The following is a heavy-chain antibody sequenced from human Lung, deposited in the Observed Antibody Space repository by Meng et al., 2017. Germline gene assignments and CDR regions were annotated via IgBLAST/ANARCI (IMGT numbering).Heavy chain of an antibody. CDR1: VFYSNNAW. CDR2: IKSNTDGGTA. Sequence: HVVDCGGDLVRLVGHLRFSCAAFVFYSNNAWRSWVSQAPGKGLEWVGRIKSNTDGGTAEYAAPVTGRFTISRDDSKSTLYLQMSGLRIDDTGVYYCTWDDKAVSDYWGQGTLVTVSS. CDR3: TWDDKAVSDY. J-gene: IGHJ4*02. D-gene: IGHD1-26*01. V-gene: IGHV3-15*01.